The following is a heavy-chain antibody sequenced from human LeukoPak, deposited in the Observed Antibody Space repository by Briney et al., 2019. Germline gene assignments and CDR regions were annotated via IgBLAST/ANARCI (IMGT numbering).Heavy chain of an antibody. CDR1: GYSFTSYW. CDR3: ARHIEFDYYGMDV. Sequence: GESLKISCKGSGYSFTSYWIGWVRQMPGKGLEWMGIIYPGGSDTRYSPSFQGQVTISADKSISTAYLQWSSLKASDTAMYYCARHIEFDYYGMDVWGQGTTVTVSS. J-gene: IGHJ6*02. V-gene: IGHV5-51*01. CDR2: IYPGGSDT. D-gene: IGHD1-26*01.